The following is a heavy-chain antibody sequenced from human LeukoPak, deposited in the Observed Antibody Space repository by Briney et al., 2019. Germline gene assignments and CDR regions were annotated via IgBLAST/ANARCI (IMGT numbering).Heavy chain of an antibody. CDR1: GGSISSGNYY. Sequence: PSQTLSLTCTVSGGSISSGNYYWSWIRQPAGKGLEWIGRIYTTGSTNCNPSLKSRVTISIDTSKNQFSLKLSSVTAADTAVYYCARGKGYAYGFDAFDIWGQGTMVTVSS. D-gene: IGHD5-18*01. CDR3: ARGKGYAYGFDAFDI. CDR2: IYTTGST. V-gene: IGHV4-61*02. J-gene: IGHJ3*02.